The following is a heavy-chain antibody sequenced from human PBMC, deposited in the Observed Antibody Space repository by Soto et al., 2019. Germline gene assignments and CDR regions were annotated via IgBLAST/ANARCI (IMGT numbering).Heavy chain of an antibody. V-gene: IGHV3-30*18. J-gene: IGHJ1*01. CDR3: AKDRHRWLYSSRGHDFQH. CDR1: GFTFSSYG. CDR2: ISYEGSNK. Sequence: QVQLVESGGGVVQPGRSLRLSCAASGFTFSSYGMHWVRQAPGKGLEWVAVISYEGSNKYYADSVKGRFTISRDNCKNTLYLQMNSLRAEDTAVYYCAKDRHRWLYSSRGHDFQHWGQGTLVTVSS. D-gene: IGHD6-13*01.